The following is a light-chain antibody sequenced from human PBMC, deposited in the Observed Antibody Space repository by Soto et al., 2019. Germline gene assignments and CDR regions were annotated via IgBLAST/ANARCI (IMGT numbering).Light chain of an antibody. V-gene: IGKV1-5*03. J-gene: IGKJ4*01. CDR2: KAS. CDR3: QQYNSYSLT. CDR1: QSISSW. Sequence: DIQMTQSPSTLSASVGDRVTITCRASQSISSWLAWYQQKPGKAPNLLIYKASTLKSGVPSRFSGSGSGTEFTLTISSLQPDDVATYYCQQYNSYSLTFGGGTKVAIK.